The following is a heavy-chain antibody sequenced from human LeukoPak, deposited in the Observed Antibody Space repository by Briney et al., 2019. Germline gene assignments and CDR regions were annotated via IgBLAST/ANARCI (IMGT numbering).Heavy chain of an antibody. CDR1: GGSFSGYY. Sequence: SETLSLTCAVYGGSFSGYYWSWIRQPPGKGLEWIGEINHSGSTNYNPSLKSRVTISVGTSKNQFSLKPSSVTAADTAVYYCARGGYDYVWGSYRSPRNFDYWGQGTLVTVSS. J-gene: IGHJ4*02. CDR2: INHSGST. D-gene: IGHD3-16*02. CDR3: ARGGYDYVWGSYRSPRNFDY. V-gene: IGHV4-34*01.